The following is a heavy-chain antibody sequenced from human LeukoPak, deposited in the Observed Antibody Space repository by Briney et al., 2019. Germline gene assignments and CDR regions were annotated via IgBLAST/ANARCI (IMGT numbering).Heavy chain of an antibody. Sequence: SETLSLTCTVSGGSISSYYWSWIRQPPGKGLEWIGYIYTSGSTNYNPSLKSRVTISVDTSKNQFSLKLSSGAAADTAVDYCASLPRGEYYFDYWGQGTLVTVSS. CDR3: ASLPRGEYYFDY. V-gene: IGHV4-4*09. D-gene: IGHD2-21*01. CDR2: IYTSGST. J-gene: IGHJ4*02. CDR1: GGSISSYY.